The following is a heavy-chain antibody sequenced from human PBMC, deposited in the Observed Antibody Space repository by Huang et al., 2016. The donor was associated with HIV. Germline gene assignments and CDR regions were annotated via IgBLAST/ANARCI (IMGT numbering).Heavy chain of an antibody. CDR2: MNPNTGNT. CDR3: ARSAYGDLDY. J-gene: IGHJ4*02. Sequence: QVHLVQSGAEVKKPGASVKVSCKASGYPFTNYDINWVRQAPGRGRAWRVWMNPNTGNTGFAQSFQGRVTMTRKTSITTAYMELTSLTSEDTAVYYCARSAYGDLDYWGLGTLVIVSS. CDR1: GYPFTNYD. V-gene: IGHV1-8*02. D-gene: IGHD4-17*01.